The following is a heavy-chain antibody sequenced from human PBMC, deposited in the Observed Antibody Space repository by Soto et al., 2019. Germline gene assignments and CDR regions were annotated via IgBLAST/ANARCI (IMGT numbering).Heavy chain of an antibody. Sequence: GASVKVSCKASGYTFTSYEINWVRQDTGQGLEWMGWMNPNSGNSGFAQKFQGRLTMTRNTSISTAYMELSSLRSEDTAVYFCARAGLAMTATHKNNWFDPWGQGTLCTVSS. V-gene: IGHV1-8*01. D-gene: IGHD2-15*01. CDR3: ARAGLAMTATHKNNWFDP. CDR1: GYTFTSYE. CDR2: MNPNSGNS. J-gene: IGHJ5*02.